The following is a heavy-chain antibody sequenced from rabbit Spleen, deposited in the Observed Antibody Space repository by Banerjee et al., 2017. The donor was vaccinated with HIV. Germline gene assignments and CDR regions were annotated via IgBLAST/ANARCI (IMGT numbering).Heavy chain of an antibody. CDR3: ARDLVTVIGWNFNL. Sequence: EQLEESGGGLVKPEGSLTLTCKASGVSLNDKDVMCWVRQAPGKGLEWIACINIATGKSVYASWAKGRFIIFRTSSTTVTLQMTSLTAADTATYFCARDLVTVIGWNFNLWGPGTLVTVS. CDR1: GVSLNDKDV. J-gene: IGHJ4*01. V-gene: IGHV1S45*01. CDR2: INIATGKS. D-gene: IGHD1-1*01.